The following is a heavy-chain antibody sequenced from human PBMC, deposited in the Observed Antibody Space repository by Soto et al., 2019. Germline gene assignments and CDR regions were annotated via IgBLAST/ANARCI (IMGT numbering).Heavy chain of an antibody. CDR2: ISGSGDRT. CDR3: VKDDGGYPSTAPH. CDR1: GITISNYP. V-gene: IGHV3-23*01. Sequence: EVQLLESGGGLVQPGGSLRLSCAASGITISNYPMSWVRQAPGKGLDWVSGISGSGDRTYYADSAKGRFTISKDISRNSLSLQLDSLGVEDRTVYVCVKDDGGYPSTAPHWGQGTLVTVSS. J-gene: IGHJ4*02. D-gene: IGHD3-22*01.